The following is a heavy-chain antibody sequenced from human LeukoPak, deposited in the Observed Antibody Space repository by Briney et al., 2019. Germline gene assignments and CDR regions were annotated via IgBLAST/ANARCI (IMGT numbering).Heavy chain of an antibody. V-gene: IGHV1-3*04. Sequence: ASVKVSSEASGYTFTSYAIHWVRQAPGQRLEWLGWINTGNGDTRYSQTFQGRVTITSYTSASTAYMELSSLRSEDTAVYYCARDLGSGSLHYWGQGTLVTVSS. CDR1: GYTFTSYA. D-gene: IGHD1-26*01. J-gene: IGHJ4*02. CDR3: ARDLGSGSLHY. CDR2: INTGNGDT.